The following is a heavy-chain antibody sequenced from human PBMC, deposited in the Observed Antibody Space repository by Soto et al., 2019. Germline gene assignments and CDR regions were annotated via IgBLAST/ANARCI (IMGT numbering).Heavy chain of an antibody. Sequence: SETLSLTCTVSGGSISSYYWSWIRQPPGKGLEWIGYIYYSGSTNYNPSLKSRVTISVDTSKNQFSLKLSSVTAADTAVDYCARGGDTAMVDYWGQGTLVTVSS. J-gene: IGHJ4*02. CDR1: GGSISSYY. D-gene: IGHD5-18*01. CDR2: IYYSGST. V-gene: IGHV4-59*01. CDR3: ARGGDTAMVDY.